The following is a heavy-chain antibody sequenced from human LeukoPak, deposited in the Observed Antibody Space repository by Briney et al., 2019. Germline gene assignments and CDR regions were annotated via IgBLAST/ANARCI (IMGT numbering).Heavy chain of an antibody. D-gene: IGHD3-3*01. CDR1: GFTFSSYS. Sequence: GGSLRLSCAASGFTFSSYSMNWVRQAPGKGLEWVSYISSSSSTIYYADSVKGRFTISRDNAKNSLYLQMNSLRAEDTAVYYCASGHDFWSGYSPYYYYMDVWGKGTTVTVSS. V-gene: IGHV3-48*04. CDR3: ASGHDFWSGYSPYYYYMDV. CDR2: ISSSSSTI. J-gene: IGHJ6*03.